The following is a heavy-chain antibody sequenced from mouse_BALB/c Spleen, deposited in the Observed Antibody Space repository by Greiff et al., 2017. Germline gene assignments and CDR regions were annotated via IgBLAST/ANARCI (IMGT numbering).Heavy chain of an antibody. V-gene: IGHV1-67*01. CDR3: ASSRPLYGKGAMDY. Sequence: QGQLKQSGPELVRPGVSVKISCKGSSYTFTDYAMHWVKQSHAKSLEWIGVISTYYGNTNYNQKFKGKATMTVDKSSSTAYMELARLTSEDSAVYYCASSRPLYGKGAMDYWGQGTSVTVSS. CDR1: SYTFTDYA. D-gene: IGHD2-10*02. CDR2: ISTYYGNT. J-gene: IGHJ4*01.